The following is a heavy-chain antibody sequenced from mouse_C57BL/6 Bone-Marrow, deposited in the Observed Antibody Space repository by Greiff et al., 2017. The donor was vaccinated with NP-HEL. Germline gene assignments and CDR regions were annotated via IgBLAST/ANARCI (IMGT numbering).Heavy chain of an antibody. CDR3: ARSYYGSSRFAY. V-gene: IGHV1-81*01. D-gene: IGHD1-1*01. CDR1: GYTFTSYG. Sequence: VQLQQSGAELARPGASVKLSCKASGYTFTSYGISWVKQRTGKGLEWIGEIYPRSGNTYYNEKFKGKATLTADKSSSTAYMELRSLTSEDSAVYFCARSYYGSSRFAYWGQGTLVTVSA. J-gene: IGHJ3*01. CDR2: IYPRSGNT.